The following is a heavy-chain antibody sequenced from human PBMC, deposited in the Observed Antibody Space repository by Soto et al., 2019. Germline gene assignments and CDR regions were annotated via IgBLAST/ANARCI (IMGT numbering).Heavy chain of an antibody. V-gene: IGHV3-15*07. J-gene: IGHJ4*02. CDR3: TTGLQYLRDDSIGYYYGRDY. CDR2: IKSKTDGGTT. Sequence: SLRLSCAASGFTFSNAWMNWVRQAPGKGLEWVGRIKSKTDGGTTDYAAPVKGRFIISRDDSKNTLYLQMNSLKTEDTAVYYCTTGLQYLRDDSIGYYYGRDYWGQGTLVTVSS. D-gene: IGHD3-22*01. CDR1: GFTFSNAW.